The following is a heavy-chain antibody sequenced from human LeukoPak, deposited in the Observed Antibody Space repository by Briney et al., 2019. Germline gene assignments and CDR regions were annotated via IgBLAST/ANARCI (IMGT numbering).Heavy chain of an antibody. CDR1: GYSFTSYW. Sequence: GESLKISCKGSGYSFTSYWIGWVRQMPGKGLEWMGIIYPGDSDTRYSPSFQGQVTISADKSISTAYLQWSSLKASDAAMYYCARRDGSGSYSPFFDYWGQGTLVTVSS. CDR2: IYPGDSDT. V-gene: IGHV5-51*01. D-gene: IGHD3-10*01. J-gene: IGHJ4*02. CDR3: ARRDGSGSYSPFFDY.